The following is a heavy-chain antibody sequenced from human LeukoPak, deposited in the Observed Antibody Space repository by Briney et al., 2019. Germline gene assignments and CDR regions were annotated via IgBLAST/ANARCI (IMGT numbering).Heavy chain of an antibody. Sequence: ASVKVSCKASGYTFTGYYMHWVRQAPGQGLEWMGWINPNSGGTNYAQKFQGRVTMTRDTPISTAYMELSRLRSDDTAVYYCARAPGDIVVVPAAIRAFDIWGQGTIVTVSS. J-gene: IGHJ3*02. CDR2: INPNSGGT. D-gene: IGHD2-2*02. CDR1: GYTFTGYY. CDR3: ARAPGDIVVVPAAIRAFDI. V-gene: IGHV1-2*02.